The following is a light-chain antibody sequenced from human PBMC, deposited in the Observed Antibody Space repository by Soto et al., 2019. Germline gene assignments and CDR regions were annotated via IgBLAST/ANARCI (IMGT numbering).Light chain of an antibody. CDR1: QSISSY. CDR2: DAS. Sequence: EIVLTQSPATLSLSPGERATLSCRASQSISSYLAWYQQKPDQAPRLLIYDASNRATGIPARFSGSGSGTDFTLTISSLEPEDFAVYYCQQRSPWPFTFGPGTKVDIK. J-gene: IGKJ3*01. V-gene: IGKV3-11*01. CDR3: QQRSPWPFT.